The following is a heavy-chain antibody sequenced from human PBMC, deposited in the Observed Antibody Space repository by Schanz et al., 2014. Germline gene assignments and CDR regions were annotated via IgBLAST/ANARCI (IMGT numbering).Heavy chain of an antibody. V-gene: IGHV3-74*02. Sequence: EVHLLESGGGLVPPGGSLRLSCAASGFTFSSHWMHWVRQDPGKGLVWVARINSVGSNTDYADSVTGRFTISRDNAKNTLYLRMNTLRAEDTAVYYCARAGYCTSVSCSLFVSDYWGQGTLVTVSS. J-gene: IGHJ4*02. CDR1: GFTFSSHW. CDR2: INSVGSNT. CDR3: ARAGYCTSVSCSLFVSDY. D-gene: IGHD2-2*03.